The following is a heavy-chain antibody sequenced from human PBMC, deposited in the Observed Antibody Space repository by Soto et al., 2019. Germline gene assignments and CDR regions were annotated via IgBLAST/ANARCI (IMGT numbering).Heavy chain of an antibody. V-gene: IGHV3-30*03. CDR3: AMDLDGGSSRFDY. Sequence: QVQLVESGGGVVQPGRSLRLSCVASGFTFSNNGIHWVRQAPGKGLEWVAVISSDGSKKYYADSVKGRFTISRDNSKNTLYLQMNSLSAEDTAVYYCAMDLDGGSSRFDYWGQGTLVTVSS. D-gene: IGHD2-15*01. CDR1: GFTFSNNG. J-gene: IGHJ4*02. CDR2: ISSDGSKK.